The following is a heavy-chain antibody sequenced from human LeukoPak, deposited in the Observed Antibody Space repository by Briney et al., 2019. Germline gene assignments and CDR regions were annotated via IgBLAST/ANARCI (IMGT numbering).Heavy chain of an antibody. CDR3: ARSTSAWATFDY. CDR2: IYYSGST. Sequence: SETLSLTCTVSGGSISSYYWSWIRQPPGKGLEWIGYIYYSGSTNYNPSLKSRVTISVDTSKGQFSLKLSSVTAADTAVYYCARSTSAWATFDYWGQGALVTVSS. CDR1: GGSISSYY. D-gene: IGHD1-26*01. V-gene: IGHV4-59*01. J-gene: IGHJ4*02.